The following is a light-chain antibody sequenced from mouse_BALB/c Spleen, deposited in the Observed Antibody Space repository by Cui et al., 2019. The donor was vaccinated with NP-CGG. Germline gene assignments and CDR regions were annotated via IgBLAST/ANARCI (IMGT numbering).Light chain of an antibody. CDR1: IGAVTTSNY. V-gene: IGLV1*01. J-gene: IGLJ1*01. Sequence: QACATPGTAPTTSPGETVTLTCRSSIGAVTTSNYANWVQEKPDHLFTGLIGGTNNRTPGVPARFSGSLIGDKAALTITGAQTEDEAIYFCALWYSNHWVFGGGTKLTVL. CDR2: GTN. CDR3: ALWYSNHWV.